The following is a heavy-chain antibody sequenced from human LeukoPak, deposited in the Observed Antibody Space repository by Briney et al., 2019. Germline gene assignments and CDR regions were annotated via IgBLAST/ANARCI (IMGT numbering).Heavy chain of an antibody. V-gene: IGHV4-38-2*02. J-gene: IGHJ4*02. CDR2: IYHSGST. CDR3: ARVGIESGSFADFDY. Sequence: SETLSLTCTVSGYSISSDYYWGWIRPPPGKGLEWTGSIYHSGSTYYNPSPKSRVTISVDTSKNQFSLKLSSVTAADTAVYFCARVGIESGSFADFDYWGQGTLVTVSS. CDR1: GYSISSDYY. D-gene: IGHD1-26*01.